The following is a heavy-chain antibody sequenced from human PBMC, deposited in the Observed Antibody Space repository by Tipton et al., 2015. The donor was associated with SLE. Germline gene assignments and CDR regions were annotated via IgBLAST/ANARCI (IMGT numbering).Heavy chain of an antibody. CDR3: ARDLGGSYYNYNGMDV. CDR2: IFYSGST. V-gene: IGHV4-31*03. CDR1: GGSISSGGYY. D-gene: IGHD1-26*01. Sequence: TLSLTCTVSGGSISSGGYYWSWIRQHPGKGLEWIGYIFYSGSTNYNPSLKSRVTISVDTSKNQFSLKLSSVTAADTAVYYCARDLGGSYYNYNGMDVWGEGTTVTVSS. J-gene: IGHJ6*04.